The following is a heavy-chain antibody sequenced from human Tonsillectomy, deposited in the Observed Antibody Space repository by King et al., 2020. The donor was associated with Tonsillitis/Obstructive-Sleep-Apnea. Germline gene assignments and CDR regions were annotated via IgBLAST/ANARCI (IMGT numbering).Heavy chain of an antibody. CDR1: GYTFTTYY. J-gene: IGHJ5*02. CDR2: INPSGGST. CDR3: ARDQSTRDWGWFDP. Sequence: QLVQSGAEVKKPGASVKVSCKAPGYTFTTYYIHWVRQAPGQGLEWMGIINPSGGSTSYAEKFQGRVTMTRDTSTSTVYMELNSLRSEDTAVYYCARDQSTRDWGWFDPWGQGTLVTVS. D-gene: IGHD2-2*01. V-gene: IGHV1-46*01.